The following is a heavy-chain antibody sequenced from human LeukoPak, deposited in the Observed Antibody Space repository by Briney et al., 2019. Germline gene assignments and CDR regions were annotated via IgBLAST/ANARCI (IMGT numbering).Heavy chain of an antibody. Sequence: GGSLRLSCAASGFTFSTSAMSWVRQAPGKGLEWLSTIRGGGASTYYADSVKGRFTISRDNSTNTLYLHMKSLRAEDTAVYYCARSRGWLVQLDYWGQGTLVTVSS. V-gene: IGHV3-23*01. D-gene: IGHD6-19*01. CDR2: IRGGGAST. CDR3: ARSRGWLVQLDY. J-gene: IGHJ4*02. CDR1: GFTFSTSA.